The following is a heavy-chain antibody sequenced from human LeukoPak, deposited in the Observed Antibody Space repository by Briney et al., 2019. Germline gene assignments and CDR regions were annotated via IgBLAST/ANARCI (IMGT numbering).Heavy chain of an antibody. Sequence: SETLSLTCAVYGGSFSGYYWSWIRQPPGKGLEWIGYIYYSGSTNYNPSLKSRVTISVDTSKNQFSLKLSPVTAADTAVYYCARVGSIAAAGPTFDYWGQGTLVTVSS. J-gene: IGHJ4*02. V-gene: IGHV4-59*01. D-gene: IGHD6-13*01. CDR2: IYYSGST. CDR3: ARVGSIAAAGPTFDY. CDR1: GGSFSGYY.